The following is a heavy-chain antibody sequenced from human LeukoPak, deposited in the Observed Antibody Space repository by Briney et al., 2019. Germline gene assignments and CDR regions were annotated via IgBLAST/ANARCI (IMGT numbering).Heavy chain of an antibody. CDR2: INPNSGGT. CDR1: GYTFTGYY. CDR3: ARDYRRAAAGTSSSDY. J-gene: IGHJ4*02. V-gene: IGHV1-2*02. D-gene: IGHD6-13*01. Sequence: ASVKVSCKASGYTFTGYYMHWVRQAPGQGLGWMGWINPNSGGTNYAQKFQGRVTMTRDTSISTAYMELSRLRSDDTAVYYCARDYRRAAAGTSSSDYWGQGTLVTVSS.